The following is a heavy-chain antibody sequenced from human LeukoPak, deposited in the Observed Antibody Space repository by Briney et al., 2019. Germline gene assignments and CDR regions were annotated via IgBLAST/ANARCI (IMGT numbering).Heavy chain of an antibody. CDR2: MGGGGTT. CDR3: AKAGRPQAVAGWIDY. V-gene: IGHV3-23*01. CDR1: GFTFNNYG. Sequence: PGGSLRLSCAASGFTFNNYGMSWVRQAPGKGLEWVSAMGGGGTTYYADYVKGRFTISRDTSKNTLYLQMNSLRAEDTAIYYCAKAGRPQAVAGWIDYWGQGTLVTVSS. D-gene: IGHD6-19*01. J-gene: IGHJ4*02.